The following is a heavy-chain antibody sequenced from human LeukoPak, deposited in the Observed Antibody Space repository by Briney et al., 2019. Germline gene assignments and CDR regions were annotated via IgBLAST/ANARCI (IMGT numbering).Heavy chain of an antibody. CDR1: GGSFSGYY. CDR3: ARGVGRPIWGYYYYYYYYMDV. D-gene: IGHD3-16*01. Sequence: SETLSLTCAVYGGSFSGYYWSWIRQPPGKGVEWIGEINHSGSTNYNPSLKRRVTISVDTSKSQFSLKLSSVTAADTAVYYCARGVGRPIWGYYYYYYYYMDVWGKGTTVTVSS. CDR2: INHSGST. V-gene: IGHV4-34*01. J-gene: IGHJ6*03.